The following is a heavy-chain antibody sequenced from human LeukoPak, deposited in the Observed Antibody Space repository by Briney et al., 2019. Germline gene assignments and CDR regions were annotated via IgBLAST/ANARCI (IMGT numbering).Heavy chain of an antibody. J-gene: IGHJ4*02. CDR1: GGSISSYY. CDR2: IYYSGST. D-gene: IGHD3-10*01. Sequence: SETLSLTCTVSGGSISSYYWSWIRQPPGKGLEWIGYIYYSGSTNYNPSLKSRVTISVDTSKNQFSLKLSSVTAADTAVYYCARELAYGHMYFDYWGQGTLVTVSS. CDR3: ARELAYGHMYFDY. V-gene: IGHV4-59*01.